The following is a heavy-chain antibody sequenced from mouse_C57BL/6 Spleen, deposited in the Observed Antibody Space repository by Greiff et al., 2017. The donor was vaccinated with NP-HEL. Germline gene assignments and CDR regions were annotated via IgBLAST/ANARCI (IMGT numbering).Heavy chain of an antibody. CDR3: ASPTYSNFFAY. CDR2: IDPENGDT. V-gene: IGHV14-4*01. Sequence: VQLQQSGAELVRPGASVKLSCTASGFNIKDDYMHWVKQRPEQGLEWIGWIDPENGDTEYASKFQGKATLTADKSSSTAYMQLSSLTSEDSAVYYCASPTYSNFFAYWGQGTPVTVSA. J-gene: IGHJ3*01. CDR1: GFNIKDDY. D-gene: IGHD2-5*01.